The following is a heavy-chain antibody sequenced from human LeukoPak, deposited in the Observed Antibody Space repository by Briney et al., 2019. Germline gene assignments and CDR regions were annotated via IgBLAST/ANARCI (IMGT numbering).Heavy chain of an antibody. CDR2: ISYDGSNK. V-gene: IGHV3-30-3*01. J-gene: IGHJ4*02. CDR3: ARDGGSSDTFVGY. Sequence: TGGSLRLSCAASGFTFSSYAMHWVRQAPGKGLEWVAVISYDGSNKYYADSVKGRFTISRDNSKNTLYPQMNSLRAEDTAVYYCARDGGSSDTFVGYWGQGTLVTVSS. D-gene: IGHD6-6*01. CDR1: GFTFSSYA.